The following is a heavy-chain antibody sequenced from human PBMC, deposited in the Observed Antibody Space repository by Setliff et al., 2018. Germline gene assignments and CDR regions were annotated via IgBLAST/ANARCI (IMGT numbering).Heavy chain of an antibody. V-gene: IGHV4-39*01. Sequence: PSETLSLTCTVSGASLSSGTYYLGWIRQPPGKGLEWIGRIYYREDTYYNASLKCRLTISVDTAQNQFSLWLTSVTAADTAVYYCARTGTYRYFDYWGQGALVTVSS. CDR3: ARTGTYRYFDY. D-gene: IGHD1-1*01. CDR1: GASLSSGTYY. CDR2: IYYREDT. J-gene: IGHJ4*02.